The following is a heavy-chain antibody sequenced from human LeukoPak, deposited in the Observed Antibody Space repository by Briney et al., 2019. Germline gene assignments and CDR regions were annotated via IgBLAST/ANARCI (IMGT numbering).Heavy chain of an antibody. D-gene: IGHD3-22*01. CDR2: ISYDGSNK. CDR3: AKPYDSSGYYTFFDY. V-gene: IGHV3-30*18. J-gene: IGHJ4*02. Sequence: PGGSLRLSCAASGFTFSSYGMHWVRQAPGKGLEWVAVISYDGSNKYYADSVKGRFTISRDNSKDTLYLQMNSLRAEDTAVYYCAKPYDSSGYYTFFDYWGQGTLVTVSS. CDR1: GFTFSSYG.